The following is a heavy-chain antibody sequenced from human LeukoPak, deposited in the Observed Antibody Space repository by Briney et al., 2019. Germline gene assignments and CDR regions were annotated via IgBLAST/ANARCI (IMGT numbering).Heavy chain of an antibody. J-gene: IGHJ4*02. Sequence: PGGSLRLSCAASGSAFSSYAMSWVRQAPGKGLEWVANIKQDGSEKYYVDSVKGRFTISRDNAKNSLYLQMNSLRAEDTAVYYCARASDILTGYTPVDYWGQGTLVTVSS. CDR2: IKQDGSEK. CDR1: GSAFSSYA. V-gene: IGHV3-7*01. CDR3: ARASDILTGYTPVDY. D-gene: IGHD3-9*01.